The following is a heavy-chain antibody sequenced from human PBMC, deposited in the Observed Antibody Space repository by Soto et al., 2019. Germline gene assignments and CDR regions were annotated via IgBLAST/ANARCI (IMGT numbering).Heavy chain of an antibody. V-gene: IGHV4-59*01. Sequence: SETLSLTCTVSGGSITSSYWSWIRRPPGKGLEWIAYIYDTGISGYTPSTSYNPSLKSRVTKSVDTSKSQFSLKLTSVTAADTAVYYCARGEDAFFYYGLDVWGQGITVTVSS. J-gene: IGHJ6*02. CDR2: IYDTGISGYTPST. CDR1: GGSITSSY. CDR3: ARGEDAFFYYGLDV.